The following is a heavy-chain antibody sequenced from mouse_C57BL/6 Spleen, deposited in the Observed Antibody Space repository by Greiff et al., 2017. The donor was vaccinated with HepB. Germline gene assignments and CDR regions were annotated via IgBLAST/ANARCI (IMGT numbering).Heavy chain of an antibody. V-gene: IGHV5-9-1*02. Sequence: EVQLVESGAGLVKPGGSLKLSCAASGFTFSSYAMSWVRQTPEKRLEWVAYISSGGDYIYYADTVKGRFTISRDNARNTLYLQMSSLKSEDTAMYYCTSSYDGYHWYFDVWGTGTTVTVSS. CDR3: TSSYDGYHWYFDV. J-gene: IGHJ1*03. CDR2: ISSGGDYI. D-gene: IGHD2-3*01. CDR1: GFTFSSYA.